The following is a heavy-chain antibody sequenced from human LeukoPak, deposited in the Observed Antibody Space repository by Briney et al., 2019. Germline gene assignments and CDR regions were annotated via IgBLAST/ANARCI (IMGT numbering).Heavy chain of an antibody. CDR1: GGSIGSGEYY. Sequence: PSETLSLTCTVSGGSIGSGEYYWSWIRQPPGKGLEWIGYIYYSGSTYYNPSLKGRVTISVDTSKNQFSLKLSSVTAADTAVYYCARGPRYYYDSSGDYPEFDYWGQGTLVTVSS. D-gene: IGHD3-22*01. CDR3: ARGPRYYYDSSGDYPEFDY. J-gene: IGHJ4*02. CDR2: IYYSGST. V-gene: IGHV4-30-4*01.